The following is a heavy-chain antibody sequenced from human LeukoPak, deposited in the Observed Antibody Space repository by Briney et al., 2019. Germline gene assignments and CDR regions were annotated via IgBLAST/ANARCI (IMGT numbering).Heavy chain of an antibody. CDR1: GGSFSGYY. CDR3: ARRGGSWTYHYYMDV. CDR2: INHSGST. V-gene: IGHV4-34*01. J-gene: IGHJ6*03. Sequence: SETLSLTCAVYGGSFSGYYWSWIRQPPGKGLEWVGEINHSGSTNYKSSLKSRLTISVDTSKNQFSLHLSSVTAADTAVYYCARRGGSWTYHYYMDVWDRGTTVTVSS. D-gene: IGHD6-13*01.